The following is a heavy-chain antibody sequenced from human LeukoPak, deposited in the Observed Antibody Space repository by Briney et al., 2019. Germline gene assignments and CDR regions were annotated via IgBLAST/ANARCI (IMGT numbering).Heavy chain of an antibody. J-gene: IGHJ4*02. D-gene: IGHD3-10*01. Sequence: GGSLRLSCAASGFTVSSNYMSWVRQAPGKGPEWVSVIYSGGSTYYADSVKGRFTISRDNSKNTLYLQMNSLRVEDTAVYYCAREGNRYFDYWGQGTLVTVSS. CDR2: IYSGGST. CDR1: GFTVSSNY. CDR3: AREGNRYFDY. V-gene: IGHV3-53*01.